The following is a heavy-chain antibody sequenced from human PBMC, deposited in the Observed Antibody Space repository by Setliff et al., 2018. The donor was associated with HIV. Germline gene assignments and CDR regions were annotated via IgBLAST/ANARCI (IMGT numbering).Heavy chain of an antibody. J-gene: IGHJ4*02. V-gene: IGHV1-3*01. CDR3: AITDDYRPIGDY. Sequence: RASVKVSCKASGYTFANYGMHWARQAPGQRLEWMGWINADSGNTKYSQELQGRVSITRDTSASTAYMELNSLSSEDTAVYYCAITDDYRPIGDYWGQGTLVTVSS. CDR2: INADSGNT. CDR1: GYTFANYG. D-gene: IGHD4-17*01.